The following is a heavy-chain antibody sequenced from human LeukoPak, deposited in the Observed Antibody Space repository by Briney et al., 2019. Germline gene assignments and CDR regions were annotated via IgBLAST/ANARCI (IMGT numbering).Heavy chain of an antibody. CDR2: MNPNSGNA. CDR1: GYTFTSYD. D-gene: IGHD4-17*01. J-gene: IGHJ2*01. V-gene: IGHV1-8*01. Sequence: GASVKVSCKASGYTFTSYDINWVRQATGQGLEWMGWMNPNSGNAGYAQKFQGRVTMTRNTSISTAYMELSSLRSEDTAVYYCARGQSRYGDYWYFDLWGRGTLVTVSS. CDR3: ARGQSRYGDYWYFDL.